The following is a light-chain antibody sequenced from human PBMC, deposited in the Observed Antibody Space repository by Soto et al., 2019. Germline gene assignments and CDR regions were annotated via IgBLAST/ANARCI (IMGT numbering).Light chain of an antibody. CDR1: SSNIGAGYD. CDR3: QSYDSSLSASV. J-gene: IGLJ7*01. V-gene: IGLV1-40*01. CDR2: GNS. Sequence: QSVLTQPPSVSGAPGQRVTISCTGSSSNIGAGYDVHWYQQLPGTAPKLLIYGNSNRPSGVPDRVSGSKSGTSASLAITGLQAEDEADYYCQSYDSSLSASVFGGGTQLTVL.